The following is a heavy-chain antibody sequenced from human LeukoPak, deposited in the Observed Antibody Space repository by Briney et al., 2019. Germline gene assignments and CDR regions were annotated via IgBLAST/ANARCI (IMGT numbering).Heavy chain of an antibody. Sequence: PGGSLRLSCAASGFTVSSNYMSWVRQAPGKGLEWVSSISRGGNSKYSADSVKGRFTISRDNAKKSLDLQMDSLRADDTAVYYCAKDQFLDYWGHGTLVTVSS. J-gene: IGHJ4*01. CDR3: AKDQFLDY. V-gene: IGHV3-11*01. CDR1: GFTVSSNY. CDR2: ISRGGNSK.